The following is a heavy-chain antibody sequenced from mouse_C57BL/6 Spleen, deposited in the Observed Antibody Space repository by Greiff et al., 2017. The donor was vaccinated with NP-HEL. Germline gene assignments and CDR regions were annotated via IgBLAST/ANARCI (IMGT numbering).Heavy chain of an antibody. CDR2: IYPRSGNT. Sequence: QVQLQQSGAELARPGASVKLSCKASGYTFTSYGISWVKQRTGQGLEWIGEIYPRSGNTYYNEKFKGKATLTADKSSSTAYMELRSLTSEDSAVYFCARWGVVAGNAMDYWGQGTSVTVSS. CDR1: GYTFTSYG. J-gene: IGHJ4*01. D-gene: IGHD1-1*01. CDR3: ARWGVVAGNAMDY. V-gene: IGHV1-81*01.